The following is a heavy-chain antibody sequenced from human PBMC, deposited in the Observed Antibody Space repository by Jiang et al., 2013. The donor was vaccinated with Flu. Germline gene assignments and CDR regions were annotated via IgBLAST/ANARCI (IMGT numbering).Heavy chain of an antibody. CDR2: ISSSSSYX. CDR3: ARAGTSAAFDI. V-gene: IGHV3-11*05. D-gene: IGHD1-14*01. J-gene: IGHJ3*02. Sequence: LEWVSYISSSSSYXNYADSVKGRFTISRDNAKNSLYLQMNSLRAEDTAVYYCARAGTSAAFDIWGQGTMVTVSS.